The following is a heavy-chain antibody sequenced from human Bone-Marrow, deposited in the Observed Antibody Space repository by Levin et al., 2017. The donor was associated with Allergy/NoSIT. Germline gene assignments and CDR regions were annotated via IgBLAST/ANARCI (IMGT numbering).Heavy chain of an antibody. CDR2: ISPGDGAK. Sequence: GESLKISRKASGFSFTSHWIGWARQMPGKGLEWMGNISPGDGAKRYSPSFEGQVTMSVDKPITTAYLQWRSLKASDTGIYFCTKSYTSSWYAWHTWGQGTPVIVSA. V-gene: IGHV5-51*04. CDR3: TKSYTSSWYAWHT. CDR1: GFSFTSHW. J-gene: IGHJ4*02. D-gene: IGHD6-13*01.